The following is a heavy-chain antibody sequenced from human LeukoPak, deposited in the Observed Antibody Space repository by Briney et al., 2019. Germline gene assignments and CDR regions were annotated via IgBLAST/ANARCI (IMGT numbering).Heavy chain of an antibody. Sequence: GGSLRLSCAASGFTFSSYAMSWVRQAPGKGLEWVSAISGSGGSTYYADSAKGRFTISRDNSKNTLYLQMNSLRAEDTAVYYCVGGIAARFSMGFDYWGQGTLVTVSS. CDR1: GFTFSSYA. CDR2: ISGSGGST. V-gene: IGHV3-23*01. J-gene: IGHJ4*02. D-gene: IGHD6-6*01. CDR3: VGGIAARFSMGFDY.